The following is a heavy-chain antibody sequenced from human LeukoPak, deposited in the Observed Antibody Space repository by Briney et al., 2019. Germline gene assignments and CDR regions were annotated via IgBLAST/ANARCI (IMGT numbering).Heavy chain of an antibody. J-gene: IGHJ4*02. Sequence: GGSLRLSCAASGFTFSSYSMNWVRQAPGKGLEWVSSISSSSSYIYYADSVKGRFTISRDNAKNSLYLQMNSLRAEDTAVYYCARERGAKAAAGTFYDYWGQGTLVTVSS. CDR1: GFTFSSYS. D-gene: IGHD6-13*01. CDR3: ARERGAKAAAGTFYDY. V-gene: IGHV3-21*01. CDR2: ISSSSSYI.